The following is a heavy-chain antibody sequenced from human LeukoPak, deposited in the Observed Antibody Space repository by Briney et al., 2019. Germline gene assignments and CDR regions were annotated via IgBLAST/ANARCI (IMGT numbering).Heavy chain of an antibody. V-gene: IGHV3-30*04. CDR2: ISYDGSNK. CDR1: GFTFSSYA. D-gene: IGHD4-17*01. J-gene: IGHJ6*02. CDR3: ARGYGDYIVDYYGMDV. Sequence: PGRSLRLSCAASGFTFSSYAMHWVRQAPGKGLEWVAVISYDGSNKYYADSVKGRFTISRDNSKNTLYLQMNSLRAEDTAVYYCARGYGDYIVDYYGMDVWGQGTTVTVSS.